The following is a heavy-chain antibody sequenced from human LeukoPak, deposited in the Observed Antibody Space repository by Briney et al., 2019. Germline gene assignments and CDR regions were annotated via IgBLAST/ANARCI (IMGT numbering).Heavy chain of an antibody. V-gene: IGHV3-7*01. CDR2: IKQDGSEK. CDR1: GFTFSSHW. J-gene: IGHJ4*02. CDR3: ARGEWLRSHYFDF. Sequence: GGSLRLSCAASGFTFSSHWMSWVRQAPGKGLEWVANIKQDGSEKYYVDSVKGRFTISRDNAKNSLYLQMNSLRAVDTAVYYCARGEWLRSHYFDFWGQGTLVTVSS. D-gene: IGHD5-12*01.